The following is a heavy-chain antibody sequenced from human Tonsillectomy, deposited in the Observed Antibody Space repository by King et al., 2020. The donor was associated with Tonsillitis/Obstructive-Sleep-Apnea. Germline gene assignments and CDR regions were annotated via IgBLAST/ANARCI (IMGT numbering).Heavy chain of an antibody. CDR3: VKVPGPRLLSRYYMDV. Sequence: VQLVESGGGLVQPGGSLRLSCSASGFTFSSYAMHWVRQAPGKGLEYVSAISSNGGSPYYADSVKGRFTIPRDNSKNTLYLQMSSLRAEDTAVYYCVKVPGPRLLSRYYMDVWGKGTTVTVSS. J-gene: IGHJ6*03. D-gene: IGHD2/OR15-2a*01. CDR2: ISSNGGSP. CDR1: GFTFSSYA. V-gene: IGHV3-64D*06.